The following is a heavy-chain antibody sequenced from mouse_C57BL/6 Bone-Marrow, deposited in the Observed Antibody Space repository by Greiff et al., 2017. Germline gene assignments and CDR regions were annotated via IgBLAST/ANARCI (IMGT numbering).Heavy chain of an antibody. J-gene: IGHJ3*01. D-gene: IGHD2-5*01. Sequence: QVQLQQSGAELVRPGTSVKVSCKASGYAFTNYLIEWVKQRPGQGPEWIGVINPGSGGTNYNEKFKGKATLTADKSSSTAYMQLSSLTSEDSAVYFCASHSNGFAYWGQGTLVTVSA. CDR3: ASHSNGFAY. CDR1: GYAFTNYL. V-gene: IGHV1-54*01. CDR2: INPGSGGT.